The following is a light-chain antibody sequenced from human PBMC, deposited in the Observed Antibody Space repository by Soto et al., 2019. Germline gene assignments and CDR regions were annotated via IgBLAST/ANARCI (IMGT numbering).Light chain of an antibody. V-gene: IGKV1-39*01. Sequence: DIQMTQSPSSLSASVGDRVTITCRASQTISSYLNWYQQKPGKAPKLLIYAASSLQSGVPSRFSGSGSGIDLTLTISSLQPEDFEIYYCQQSYNTPQYTFGKETEPEIK. CDR2: AAS. CDR1: QTISSY. CDR3: QQSYNTPQYT. J-gene: IGKJ2*01.